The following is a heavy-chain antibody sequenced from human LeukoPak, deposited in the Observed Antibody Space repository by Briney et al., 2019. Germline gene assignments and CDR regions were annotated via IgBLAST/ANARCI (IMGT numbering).Heavy chain of an antibody. CDR2: ISYDGSNK. CDR3: AKEQRSGSHYYYYGMDV. D-gene: IGHD1-1*01. Sequence: GGSLRLSCAASGFTFSSYGMLWVRQAPGKGLEWVAVISYDGSNKYYADSVKGRFTISRDNSKNTLYLQMNSLRAEDTAVYYCAKEQRSGSHYYYYGMDVWGQGTTVTVSS. CDR1: GFTFSSYG. J-gene: IGHJ6*02. V-gene: IGHV3-30*18.